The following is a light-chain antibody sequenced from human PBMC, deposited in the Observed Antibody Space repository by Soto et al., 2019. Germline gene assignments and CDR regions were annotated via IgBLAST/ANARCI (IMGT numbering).Light chain of an antibody. CDR1: ENIDTW. V-gene: IGKV1-5*03. J-gene: IGKJ1*01. CDR2: KAS. CDR3: QQHKRYSRT. Sequence: DIQMTQSPSTLSASVGDRVTITCRASENIDTWLAWYQQKPGKAPKFLIYKASTLKNGVPSRFSGSGSGTEFILTISSLQPDDFATYYCQQHKRYSRTFGQGTKVEVK.